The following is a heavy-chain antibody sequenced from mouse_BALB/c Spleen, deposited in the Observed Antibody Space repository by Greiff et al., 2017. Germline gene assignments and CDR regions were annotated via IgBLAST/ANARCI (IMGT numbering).Heavy chain of an antibody. CDR1: GFTFSDYY. J-gene: IGHJ4*01. CDR3: ARDYRYDYYAMDY. V-gene: IGHV5-4*02. CDR2: ISDGGSYT. Sequence: EVQLQESGGGLVKPGGSLKLSCAASGFTFSDYYMYWVRQTPEKRLEWVATISDGGSYTYYPDSVKGRFTISRDNAKNNLYLQMSSLKSEDTAMYYCARDYRYDYYAMDYWGQGTSVTVSS. D-gene: IGHD2-14*01.